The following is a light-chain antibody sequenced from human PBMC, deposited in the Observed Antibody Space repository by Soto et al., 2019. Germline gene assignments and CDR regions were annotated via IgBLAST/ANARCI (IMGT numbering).Light chain of an antibody. CDR2: GAS. CDR1: QSFRGL. V-gene: IGKV3-11*01. CDR3: HQRQSWPRT. Sequence: IVMTQSPVTLSLSPGERATLSCRASQSFRGLLAWYQQKPGQAPRLLIYGASTRATGIPARVSASGSGTDFTLTISDVQPEECALYYCHQRQSWPRTFGQGTKVDIK. J-gene: IGKJ1*01.